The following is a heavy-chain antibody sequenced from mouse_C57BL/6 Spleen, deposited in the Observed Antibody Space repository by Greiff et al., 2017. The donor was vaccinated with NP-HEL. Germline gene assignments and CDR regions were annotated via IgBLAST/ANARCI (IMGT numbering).Heavy chain of an antibody. CDR2: INPSNGGT. Sequence: VQLQQPGTELVTPGASVKLSCTASGYTFTSYWLHWVQQRPGQGLEWIGNINPSNGGTNYNEKFKSKATLTVDKSSSTAYMQLSSLTSEDSAVYYSERNYYWYFDVWGTGTTVTVSS. J-gene: IGHJ1*03. D-gene: IGHD1-3*01. V-gene: IGHV1-53*01. CDR3: ERNYYWYFDV. CDR1: GYTFTSYW.